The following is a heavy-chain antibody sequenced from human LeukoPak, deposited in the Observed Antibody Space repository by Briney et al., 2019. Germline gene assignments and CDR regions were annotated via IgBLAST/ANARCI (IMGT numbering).Heavy chain of an antibody. V-gene: IGHV3-23*01. J-gene: IGHJ4*02. CDR1: GFTFSSYA. CDR3: AKDSGSYRVFDY. Sequence: PGGSLRLSCAASGFTFSSYAMSWVRQAPGKGLEWVSSISGSAGSTHYADSVKGRFTISRDNSKNTLLLQINSLRAEDTAVYYCAKDSGSYRVFDYWGQGTLVTVSP. D-gene: IGHD1-26*01. CDR2: ISGSAGST.